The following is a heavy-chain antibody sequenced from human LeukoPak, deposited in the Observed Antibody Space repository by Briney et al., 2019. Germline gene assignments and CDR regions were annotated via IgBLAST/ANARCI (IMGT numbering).Heavy chain of an antibody. V-gene: IGHV4-34*01. D-gene: IGHD1-1*01. J-gene: IGHJ4*03. CDR2: INHSGST. CDR1: GGSFSGYY. CDR3: ARGPTISETGYFDY. Sequence: SETLSLTCAVYGGSFSGYYWSWIRQPPGKGLEWIGEINHSGSTNYNPSLKSRVTISVDTSKNQFSLKVTSLTAADTAVYYCARGPTISETGYFDYWGQGTLVTVSS.